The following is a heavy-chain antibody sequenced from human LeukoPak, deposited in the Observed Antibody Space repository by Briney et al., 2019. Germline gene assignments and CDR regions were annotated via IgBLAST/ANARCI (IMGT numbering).Heavy chain of an antibody. Sequence: PSETLSLTCTVSGGSITSSNYYWGWIRQPPGKGLEWIGSISYSGSTNYNPSLKSRVIIYVDTSKNQFSLKLRSGTAADTAVYFCAKEGGSTWLRHFDYWGLGTLVTVSS. D-gene: IGHD6-13*01. CDR1: GGSITSSNYY. CDR2: ISYSGST. J-gene: IGHJ4*02. V-gene: IGHV4-39*01. CDR3: AKEGGSTWLRHFDY.